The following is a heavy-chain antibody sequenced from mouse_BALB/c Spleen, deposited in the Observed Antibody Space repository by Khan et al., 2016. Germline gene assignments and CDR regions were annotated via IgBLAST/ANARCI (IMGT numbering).Heavy chain of an antibody. Sequence: EVQLQESGPGLVKPSQSLSLTCTVTGYTITSDYAWYLIRQFPGNKLEWMGHISYSGSTSYNPPLKSRITITRDTSNNQLFMQLNSVTAEDTSTYYCARSGAVYCNFPYWGQGTLVTVSA. V-gene: IGHV3-2*02. CDR2: ISYSGST. J-gene: IGHJ3*01. CDR3: ARSGAVYCNFPY. D-gene: IGHD2-1*01. CDR1: GYTITSDYA.